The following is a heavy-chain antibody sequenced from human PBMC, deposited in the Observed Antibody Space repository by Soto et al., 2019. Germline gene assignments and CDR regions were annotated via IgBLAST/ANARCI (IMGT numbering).Heavy chain of an antibody. D-gene: IGHD6-19*01. Sequence: SETLSLTCTVSGGSISSYYWSWIRQPPGKGLEWIGYIYYSGSTNYNPSLKSRVTISVDTSKNQFSLKLSSVTAADTAVYYCARELGVAGTGFDPWGQGTLVTVSS. J-gene: IGHJ5*02. CDR3: ARELGVAGTGFDP. CDR1: GGSISSYY. CDR2: IYYSGST. V-gene: IGHV4-59*01.